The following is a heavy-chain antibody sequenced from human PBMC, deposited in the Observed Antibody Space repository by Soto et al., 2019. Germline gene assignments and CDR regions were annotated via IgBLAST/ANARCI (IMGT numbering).Heavy chain of an antibody. D-gene: IGHD3-22*01. V-gene: IGHV3-23*01. CDR3: AKGMYYYDSSGYRLFDY. CDR2: ISVSGGST. CDR1: GFTFRNYA. J-gene: IGHJ4*02. Sequence: GGSLRLSCVASGFTFRNYAMNWVRQAPGKGLEWVSGISVSGGSTYYADSVKGRFTVSRDNSKNTVFLQMNSLRAEDTAVYFCAKGMYYYDSSGYRLFDYWGQGTLVTVSS.